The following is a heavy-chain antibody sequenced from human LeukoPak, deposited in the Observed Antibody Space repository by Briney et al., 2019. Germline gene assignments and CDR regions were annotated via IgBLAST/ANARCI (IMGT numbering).Heavy chain of an antibody. CDR3: ATGAGYISSWPFDY. V-gene: IGHV4-59*01. CDR1: SGSIISYY. Sequence: PSETLSLPCTVSSGSIISYYWTWIRQPPGRRLEWIGYIYYSGSTNYNPSLKSRVTISVDTSKNQFSLKLSSVTAADTAVYYCATGAGYISSWPFDYWGQGTLVTVSS. D-gene: IGHD6-13*01. J-gene: IGHJ4*02. CDR2: IYYSGST.